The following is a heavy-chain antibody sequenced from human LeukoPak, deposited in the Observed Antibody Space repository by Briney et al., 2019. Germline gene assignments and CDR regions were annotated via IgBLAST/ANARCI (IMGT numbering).Heavy chain of an antibody. Sequence: PSETLSLTCTVSGGSISSGDYYWNWIRQHPGKGLEWIGYIHYNGNTYYIPSLKSRVTISVDTSKNQFSLKLSSVTAADTAVYYCSSSAYDISSYYFFNYWGQGTLVTVSS. J-gene: IGHJ4*02. V-gene: IGHV4-31*03. CDR3: SSSAYDISSYYFFNY. D-gene: IGHD3-22*01. CDR2: IHYNGNT. CDR1: GGSISSGDYY.